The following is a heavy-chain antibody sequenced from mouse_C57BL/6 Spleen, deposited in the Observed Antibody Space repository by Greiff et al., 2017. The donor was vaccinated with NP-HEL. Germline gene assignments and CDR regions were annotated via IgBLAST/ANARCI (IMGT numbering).Heavy chain of an antibody. CDR3: AREGSSMDY. CDR2: ISYDGSN. D-gene: IGHD3-1*01. V-gene: IGHV3-6*01. CDR1: GYSITSGYY. Sequence: EVQLQESGPGLVKPSQSLSLTCSVTGYSITSGYYWNWIRQFPGNKLEWMGYISYDGSNNYNPSLKNRISITRDTSQNQFFLKLNSVTTEDTATYYCAREGSSMDYWGQGTSVTVSS. J-gene: IGHJ4*01.